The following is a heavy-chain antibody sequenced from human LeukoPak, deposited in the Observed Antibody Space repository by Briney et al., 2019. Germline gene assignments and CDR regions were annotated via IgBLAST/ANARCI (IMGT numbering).Heavy chain of an antibody. CDR3: ARAATYDYGDSHYFDY. V-gene: IGHV4-59*01. CDR1: GGSISSYY. Sequence: PSETLSLTCAVSGGSISSYYWSWIRQPPGKGLEWIGYIYYSGSTNYNPSLMSRVTISVDTSKNQFSLKLSSVTAADTAVYYCARAATYDYGDSHYFDYWGQGTLVTASS. D-gene: IGHD4-17*01. CDR2: IYYSGST. J-gene: IGHJ4*02.